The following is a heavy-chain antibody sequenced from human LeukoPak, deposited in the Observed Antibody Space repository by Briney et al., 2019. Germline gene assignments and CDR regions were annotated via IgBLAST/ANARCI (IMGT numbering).Heavy chain of an antibody. V-gene: IGHV4-31*03. CDR3: ASREGDRVGYFDY. J-gene: IGHJ4*02. CDR1: GGSISSGVYY. Sequence: SETLPLTCTVSGGSISSGVYYWSWIRQHPGKGLEWIGYIYYSGSTYYNPSLKSRVTISVDTSKNQFSLKLSSVTAADTAVYYCASREGDRVGYFDYWGQGTLVTVSS. CDR2: IYYSGST.